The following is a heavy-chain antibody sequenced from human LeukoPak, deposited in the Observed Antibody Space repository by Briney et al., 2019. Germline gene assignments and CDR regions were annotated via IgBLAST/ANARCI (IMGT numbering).Heavy chain of an antibody. Sequence: PGGSLRLSCAASGFTFSDVWMTWVRQAPGKGPEWVANIKKDGSEKYYVDSVKGRFTISRDNAEKSLFLQMNSLTADDTAVYYCAKGGSTSSWFWVDWGQGTLVTVSS. D-gene: IGHD6-13*01. CDR2: IKKDGSEK. J-gene: IGHJ4*02. V-gene: IGHV3-7*01. CDR3: AKGGSTSSWFWVD. CDR1: GFTFSDVW.